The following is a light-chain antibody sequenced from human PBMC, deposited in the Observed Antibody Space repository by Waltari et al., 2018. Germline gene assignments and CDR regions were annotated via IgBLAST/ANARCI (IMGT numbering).Light chain of an antibody. CDR3: SSYTSSSTYV. Sequence: QSALTQPASVSGSPGQSITISCTGTSSDGGGYNYVSWYQQHPGKAPQLMIYEISNRPSGVSNRFSGSKSGNTASLTISGLQAEDEADYYCSSYTSSSTYVFGTGTKVTVL. V-gene: IGLV2-14*01. CDR1: SSDGGGYNY. CDR2: EIS. J-gene: IGLJ1*01.